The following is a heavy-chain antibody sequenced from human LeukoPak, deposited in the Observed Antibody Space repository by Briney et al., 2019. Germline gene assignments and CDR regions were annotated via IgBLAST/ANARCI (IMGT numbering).Heavy chain of an antibody. CDR1: GGSISSYY. V-gene: IGHV4-59*01. J-gene: IGHJ4*02. CDR2: IYYSGST. Sequence: SETLSLTCTVSGGSISSYYWSWIRQPPGKGLEWIGYIYYSGSTNYNPSLKSRVTISVDTSKNQFSLKLSSVTAADTAEYYCARGRGDYVWGSYKTYFDYWGQGTLVTVSS. D-gene: IGHD3-16*01. CDR3: ARGRGDYVWGSYKTYFDY.